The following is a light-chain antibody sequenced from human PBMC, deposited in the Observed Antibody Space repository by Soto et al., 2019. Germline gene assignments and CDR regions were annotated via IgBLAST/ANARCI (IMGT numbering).Light chain of an antibody. CDR1: SSDISGHNY. Sequence: QSALTQPPSASGSPGQSVTISCTGASSDISGHNYVSWYQQHPGKAPKLMIYEVSKRPSWVPDRFSASKSGNTASLTVSGLQAEDEADYYCSSYAGGNNLVFGGGTKVTVL. J-gene: IGLJ3*02. V-gene: IGLV2-8*01. CDR2: EVS. CDR3: SSYAGGNNLV.